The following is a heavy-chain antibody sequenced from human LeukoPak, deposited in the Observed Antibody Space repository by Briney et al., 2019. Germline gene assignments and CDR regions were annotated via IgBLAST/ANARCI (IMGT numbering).Heavy chain of an antibody. V-gene: IGHV3-23*01. Sequence: GSLRLSCTASGFTFSSYAMSWVRQAPGKGLEWVSAISGSGGNTYYRDSVKGRFTISRDNSKHVLYLQMNSLRDEDTAVYYCARGDKARSPSLWGQGTLVTVSS. J-gene: IGHJ4*02. D-gene: IGHD3-9*01. CDR1: GFTFSSYA. CDR3: ARGDKARSPSL. CDR2: ISGSGGNT.